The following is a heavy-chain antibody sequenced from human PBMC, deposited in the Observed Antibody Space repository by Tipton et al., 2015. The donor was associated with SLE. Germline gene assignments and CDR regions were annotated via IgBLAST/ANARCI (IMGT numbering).Heavy chain of an antibody. V-gene: IGHV4-61*09. D-gene: IGHD1-26*01. J-gene: IGHJ6*02. Sequence: TLSLTCTVSGGSMSSDTYYWSWIRQPAGKGLECIGHVSSRGSPTYHPSPKSRVTISVDTSKNQFSLGLTSVTAADTAVYYCATGRGADGYYTYGLDVWGQGATVTVSS. CDR2: VSSRGSP. CDR3: ATGRGADGYYTYGLDV. CDR1: GGSMSSDTYY.